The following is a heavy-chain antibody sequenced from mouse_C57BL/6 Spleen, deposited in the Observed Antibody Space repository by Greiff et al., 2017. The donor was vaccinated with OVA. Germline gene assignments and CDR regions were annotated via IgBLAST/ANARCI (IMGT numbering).Heavy chain of an antibody. Sequence: QVQLKQPGAELVMPGASVKLSCKASGYTFTSYWMHWVKQRPGQGLEWIGEIDPSDSYTNYNQKFKGKSTLTVDKSSSTAYMQLSSLTSEDSSVYSCARSDFDYWGQGTTLTVSS. CDR2: IDPSDSYT. CDR1: GYTFTSYW. J-gene: IGHJ2*01. V-gene: IGHV1-69*01. CDR3: ARSDFDY.